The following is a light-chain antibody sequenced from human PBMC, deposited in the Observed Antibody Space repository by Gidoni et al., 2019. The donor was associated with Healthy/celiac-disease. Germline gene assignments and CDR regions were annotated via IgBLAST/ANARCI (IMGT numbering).Light chain of an antibody. J-gene: IGLJ2*01. V-gene: IGLV2-14*03. CDR3: SSYTSSSTLVV. CDR1: SSDVGGYNY. Sequence: QSALTQPASVPGSPGQSITISCTGTSSDVGGYNYVSWYQHHPGKAPKLMIYDVSNRPSWVSNRFSGSKSGNTASLTISGLQAEDEADYYCSSYTSSSTLVVFGGGTKLTVL. CDR2: DVS.